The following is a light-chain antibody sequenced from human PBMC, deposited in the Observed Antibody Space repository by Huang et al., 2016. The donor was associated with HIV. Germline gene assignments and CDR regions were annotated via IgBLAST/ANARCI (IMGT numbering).Light chain of an antibody. CDR3: LQTHTTPWT. V-gene: IGKV1-39*01. CDR2: ATS. J-gene: IGKJ1*01. CDR1: QTIGHY. Sequence: DIQMTQSPSSLSASVVDTITITCRTSQTIGHYVRWYQQKSGKAPKLLRYATSSLQSGVPSRFSGGGSGTDFSLTISSLQPDDFATYYWLQTHTTPWTFGQGTKVDVK.